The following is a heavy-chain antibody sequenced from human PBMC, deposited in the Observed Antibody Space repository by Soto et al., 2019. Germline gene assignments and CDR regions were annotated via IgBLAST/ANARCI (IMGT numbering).Heavy chain of an antibody. Sequence: GGSLRLSCAASGFTFSSYAMSWVRQAPGKGLEWVSAISGSGGSTYYADSVKGRFTISRDNSKNTLYLQMNSLRAEDTAVYYCAKSLVGATNYYYYYGMDVWGQGTKVTVSS. J-gene: IGHJ6*02. CDR3: AKSLVGATNYYYYYGMDV. D-gene: IGHD1-26*01. CDR1: GFTFSSYA. V-gene: IGHV3-23*01. CDR2: ISGSGGST.